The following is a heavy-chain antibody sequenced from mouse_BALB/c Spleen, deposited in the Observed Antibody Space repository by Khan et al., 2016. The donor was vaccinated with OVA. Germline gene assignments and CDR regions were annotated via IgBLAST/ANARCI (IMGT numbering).Heavy chain of an antibody. CDR2: INPSNGGT. D-gene: IGHD3-1*01. V-gene: IGHV1S81*02. Sequence: QVQLQQSGAELVKPGASVKLSCKASGYAFTNYQMYWVKQRPGQGLEWIGEINPSNGGTNFNEKFKSKATLTVDKSSSTAYMQLSSLTSEDSAVYYCTGGGYGGFAYWAKGLWSLSLQ. CDR3: TGGGYGGFAY. J-gene: IGHJ3*01. CDR1: GYAFTNYQ.